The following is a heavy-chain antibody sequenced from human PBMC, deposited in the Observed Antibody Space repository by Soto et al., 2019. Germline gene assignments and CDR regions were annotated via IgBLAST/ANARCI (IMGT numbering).Heavy chain of an antibody. D-gene: IGHD4-17*01. CDR2: IYPGDSDT. V-gene: IGHV5-51*01. J-gene: IGHJ1*01. Sequence: GESLKLSCTGSGYSFTRYWIGWVRQMPGKGLEWMGIIYPGDSDTRYSPSFQGQVTISADKSISTAYLQWSSLKATDTAMYYCARPHNLIDYDYFQHWGQGTLVTVSS. CDR3: ARPHNLIDYDYFQH. CDR1: GYSFTRYW.